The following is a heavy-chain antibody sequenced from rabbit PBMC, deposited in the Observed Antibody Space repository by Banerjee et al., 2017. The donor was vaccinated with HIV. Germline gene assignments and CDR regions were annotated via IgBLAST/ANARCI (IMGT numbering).Heavy chain of an antibody. V-gene: IGHV1S40*01. Sequence: ASGFSFSSSYYMCWVRQAPGKGLEWIACIYTGSSGSTWYASWAKGRFTISKTSSTTVTLQMTSLTAADTATYFCARDCAYSSGDGIVYFSWWGPGTLVTVS. J-gene: IGHJ4*01. CDR2: IYTGSSGST. CDR1: GFSFSSSYY. D-gene: IGHD4-1*01. CDR3: ARDCAYSSGDGIVYFSW.